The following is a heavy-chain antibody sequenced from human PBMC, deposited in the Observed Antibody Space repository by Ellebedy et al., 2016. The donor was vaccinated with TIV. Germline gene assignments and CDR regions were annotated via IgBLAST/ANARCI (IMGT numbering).Heavy chain of an antibody. CDR2: IGTAGDT. V-gene: IGHV3-13*01. CDR3: ARVYGDYLGGY. J-gene: IGHJ4*02. CDR1: GFTFSSYD. D-gene: IGHD4-17*01. Sequence: PGGSLRLSCAASGFTFSSYDMHWVRQATGKGLEWVSAIGTAGDTYYPGSVKGRFTISRENAKNSLYLQMNSLRAEDTAAYYCARVYGDYLGGYWGQGTLVTVSS.